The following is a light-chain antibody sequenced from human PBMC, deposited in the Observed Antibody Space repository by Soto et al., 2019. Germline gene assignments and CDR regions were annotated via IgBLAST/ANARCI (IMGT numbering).Light chain of an antibody. CDR2: KAS. V-gene: IGKV1-5*03. Sequence: DIQMTQSPSTLSASVGDRVTVTCRASQSISSSLAWYQQKPGQAPKPLIYKASTLESGVPSRFSGSGSGTGFTLTISSLQPEDFATYYCQQYRFYWSFGQGTKVEVK. J-gene: IGKJ1*01. CDR1: QSISSS. CDR3: QQYRFYWS.